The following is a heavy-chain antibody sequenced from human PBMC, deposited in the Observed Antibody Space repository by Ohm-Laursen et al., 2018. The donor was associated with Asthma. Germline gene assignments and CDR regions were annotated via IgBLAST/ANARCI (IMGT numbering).Heavy chain of an antibody. CDR1: GFTFSSYG. D-gene: IGHD3-3*01. CDR2: ISYDGSNK. Sequence: RSLRLSCAASGFTFSSYGMHWVRQAPGKGLEWVAVISYDGSNKYYADSVKGRFTISRDNSKNTLYLQMNSLRAEDTAVYYCARDVSIFGVVNLYYYYGMDVWGQGTTVTISS. J-gene: IGHJ6*02. V-gene: IGHV3-30*03. CDR3: ARDVSIFGVVNLYYYYGMDV.